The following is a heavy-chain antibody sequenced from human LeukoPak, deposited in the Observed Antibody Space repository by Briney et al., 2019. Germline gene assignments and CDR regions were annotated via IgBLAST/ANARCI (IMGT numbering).Heavy chain of an antibody. V-gene: IGHV3-33*01. D-gene: IGHD2-15*01. CDR1: GFTFSSYG. CDR3: AREGHCSGGSCYSVDY. J-gene: IGHJ4*02. Sequence: GGSLRLSCAASGFTFSSYGMHWVRQAPGKGLEWVAVIRYDGSNKYYADSVKGRFTISRDNSKNTLYLQMNSLRAEDTAVYYCAREGHCSGGSCYSVDYWGQGTLVTVSS. CDR2: IRYDGSNK.